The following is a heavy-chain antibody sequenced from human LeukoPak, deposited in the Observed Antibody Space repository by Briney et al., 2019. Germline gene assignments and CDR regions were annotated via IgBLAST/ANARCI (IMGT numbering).Heavy chain of an antibody. CDR2: IDRSGVT. CDR1: GFTVHSNY. CDR3: AKDYRAHPLRPNWLDP. D-gene: IGHD1-26*01. J-gene: IGHJ5*02. V-gene: IGHV3-53*01. Sequence: GGSLRLSCAASGFTVHSNYMSWVRQAPGKGLEWVSVIDRSGVTHYADSVKGRFTISRDNSKNTLYLQVNNLRAEDTGVYYCAKDYRAHPLRPNWLDPWGQGTLVTVSS.